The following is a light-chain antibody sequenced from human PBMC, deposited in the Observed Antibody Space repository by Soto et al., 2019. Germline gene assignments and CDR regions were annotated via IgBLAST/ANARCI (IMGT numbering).Light chain of an antibody. CDR3: QSYDSSLRGGV. J-gene: IGLJ3*02. CDR2: GDS. Sequence: QLVLTQPPSVSGAPGQRVTISCTGSSSNIGANYDVHWYQHLPGTAPRLLISGDSNRPSGVPDRFSGSKSGTSASLGITGLQAEDEADYYCQSYDSSLRGGVFGGGTQLTVL. CDR1: SSNIGANYD. V-gene: IGLV1-40*01.